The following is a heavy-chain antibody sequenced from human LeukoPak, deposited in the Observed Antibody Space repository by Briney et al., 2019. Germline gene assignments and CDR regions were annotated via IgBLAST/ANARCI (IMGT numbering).Heavy chain of an antibody. V-gene: IGHV4-59*01. J-gene: IGHJ4*02. D-gene: IGHD3-10*01. Sequence: SETLSLTCTVSGGSISSYYWSWIRQPPGKGLEWIGYIYYSGSTNYNPSLKSRVTISVDTSKNQFSLKLSSVTAADAAVYYCARGRYGSGSYYFDYWGQGTLVTVSS. CDR3: ARGRYGSGSYYFDY. CDR1: GGSISSYY. CDR2: IYYSGST.